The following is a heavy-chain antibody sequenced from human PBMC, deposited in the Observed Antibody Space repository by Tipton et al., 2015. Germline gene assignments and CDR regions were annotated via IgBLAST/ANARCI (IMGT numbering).Heavy chain of an antibody. CDR2: ISWNSGSI. CDR1: GFTFDDYA. D-gene: IGHD2-21*01. Sequence: SLRLSCAASGFTFDDYAMHWVRQAPGKGLEWVSGISWNSGSIGYADSVKGRFTISRDNAKNSLYLQMNSLRAEDTALYYCAKDIFAYCDGDCYLPYAFDIWGQGTMVTVSS. CDR3: AKDIFAYCDGDCYLPYAFDI. J-gene: IGHJ3*02. V-gene: IGHV3-9*01.